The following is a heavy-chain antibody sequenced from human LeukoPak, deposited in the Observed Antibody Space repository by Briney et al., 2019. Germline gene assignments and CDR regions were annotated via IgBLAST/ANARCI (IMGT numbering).Heavy chain of an antibody. CDR3: ARQMGYYDSSGYYHARYYFDY. D-gene: IGHD3-22*01. J-gene: IGHJ4*02. CDR1: GYSFTSYW. V-gene: IGHV5-51*01. CDR2: IYPGDSDT. Sequence: GESLKISCKGSGYSFTSYWIGWVRQMPGKGLEWMGIIYPGDSDTRYSPSFQGQVTISADKSISTAYLQWSSLKASDTAMYYCARQMGYYDSSGYYHARYYFDYWGQGTLVTVSS.